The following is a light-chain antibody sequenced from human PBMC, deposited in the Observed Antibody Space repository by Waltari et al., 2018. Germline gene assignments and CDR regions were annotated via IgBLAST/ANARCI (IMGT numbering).Light chain of an antibody. Sequence: DIVMTQSPDSLALSLGERATINCKSSQSVLYNSNKKNHLAWYQQKPGQPPKLLIYWASTRESGVPDRFCGSGSGTDFTLTITSRQAEDVAVYYCQQHYSSPPTFGQGTKVEIK. CDR1: QSVLYNSNKKNH. CDR3: QQHYSSPPT. V-gene: IGKV4-1*01. J-gene: IGKJ1*01. CDR2: WAS.